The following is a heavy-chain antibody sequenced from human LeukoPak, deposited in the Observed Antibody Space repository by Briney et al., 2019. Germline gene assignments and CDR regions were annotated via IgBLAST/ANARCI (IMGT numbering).Heavy chain of an antibody. CDR3: ARSRYNGNYDLLFDP. V-gene: IGHV4-34*01. CDR2: INYSGSA. J-gene: IGHJ5*02. CDR1: GSSFSGYD. Sequence: SETLSLTCAVSGSSFSGYDWSWIRQPPGKGLEWIGEINYSGSANYNESLRSRASVSLDRSKNQFSLKLSSVTAADTAVYYCARSRYNGNYDLLFDPWGQGTLVTVSS. D-gene: IGHD1-7*01.